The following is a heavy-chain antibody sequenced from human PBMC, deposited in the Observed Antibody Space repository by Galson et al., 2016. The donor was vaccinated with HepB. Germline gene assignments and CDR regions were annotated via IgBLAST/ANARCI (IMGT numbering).Heavy chain of an antibody. CDR3: ARDREAASNGVFDI. D-gene: IGHD2-8*01. V-gene: IGHV3-30*14. CDR1: GFTFSNYA. Sequence: SLRLSCAASGFTFSNYAMHWVRQAPGKGLEWVAVISYDGNNKDYADSVKGRFTISRDNSRSTLYLHMNTLRAEDTAVYFCARDREAASNGVFDIWGQGTMVTVSS. CDR2: ISYDGNNK. J-gene: IGHJ3*02.